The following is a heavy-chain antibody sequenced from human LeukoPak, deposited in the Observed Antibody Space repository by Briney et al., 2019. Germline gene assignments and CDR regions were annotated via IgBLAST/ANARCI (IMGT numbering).Heavy chain of an antibody. CDR3: ARRYFDS. CDR1: GFTFSDYW. Sequence: GGSLRLSCAASGFTFSDYWMHWVRQAPGKGLEWVANIKQDGSAKYYVDSVKGRFTISRDNAKNSLYLQMNSLRAEDTAVYYCARRYFDSWGQGTLVTVSS. J-gene: IGHJ4*02. V-gene: IGHV3-7*03. CDR2: IKQDGSAK.